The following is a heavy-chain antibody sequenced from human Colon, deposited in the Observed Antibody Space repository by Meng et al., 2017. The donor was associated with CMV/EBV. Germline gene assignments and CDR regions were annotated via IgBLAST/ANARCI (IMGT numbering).Heavy chain of an antibody. D-gene: IGHD2-21*02. V-gene: IGHV3-23*03. Sequence: GGSLRLSCAVSGFTFSSYAMSWVRQAPGKGLEWVSLIYSGGSRTYYADSVKGRFTISRDNSKNTLYLQMNSLRAEDTAVYYCAKDRRVPAIPTYFQDWGQGTLVTVSS. J-gene: IGHJ1*01. CDR3: AKDRRVPAIPTYFQD. CDR2: IYSGGSRT. CDR1: GFTFSSYA.